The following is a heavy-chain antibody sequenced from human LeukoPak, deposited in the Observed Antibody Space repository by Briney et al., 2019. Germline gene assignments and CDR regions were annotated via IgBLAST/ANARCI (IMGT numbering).Heavy chain of an antibody. J-gene: IGHJ3*02. CDR1: GGTFSTYA. CDR3: ARSLIDYGGSYDAFDI. Sequence: SVKVSCKASGGTFSTYAISWVRQAPGQGLEWMGGITPILGTANYAQKFQGRVTINADQSTSTAYMELSSLRSEDTAVYYCARSLIDYGGSYDAFDIWGQGTMVTTSS. V-gene: IGHV1-69*10. CDR2: ITPILGTA. D-gene: IGHD4-23*01.